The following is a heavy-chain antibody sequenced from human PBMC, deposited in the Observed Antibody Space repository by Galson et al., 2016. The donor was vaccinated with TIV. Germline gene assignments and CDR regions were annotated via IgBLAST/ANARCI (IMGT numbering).Heavy chain of an antibody. V-gene: IGHV4-31*03. CDR1: GGSIVSGGYY. CDR2: IYSSGST. Sequence: TLSLTCTVSGGSIVSGGYYWNWIRHHPGKGLEWIGYIYSSGSTYYNPSLKSRIPISVDTSKKQLSLKLASVTAADTAVYYCARDQRIAIFGVISRGGFDIWGQGTMVTVSS. D-gene: IGHD3-3*01. J-gene: IGHJ3*02. CDR3: ARDQRIAIFGVISRGGFDI.